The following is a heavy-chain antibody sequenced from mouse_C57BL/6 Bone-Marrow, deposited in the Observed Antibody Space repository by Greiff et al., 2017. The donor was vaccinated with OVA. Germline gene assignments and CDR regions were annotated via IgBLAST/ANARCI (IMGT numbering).Heavy chain of an antibody. CDR2: SRNKANDYTT. V-gene: IGHV7-1*01. Sequence: EVHLVESGGGLVQSGRSLRLSCATSGFTFSDFYMEWVRQAPGKGLEWIAASRNKANDYTTEYSASVKGRFIVSRDTSQSILYLQMNALRAEDTAIYYCARDDYYWYFDVWGTGTTVTVS. CDR1: GFTFSDFY. CDR3: ARDDYYWYFDV. J-gene: IGHJ1*03.